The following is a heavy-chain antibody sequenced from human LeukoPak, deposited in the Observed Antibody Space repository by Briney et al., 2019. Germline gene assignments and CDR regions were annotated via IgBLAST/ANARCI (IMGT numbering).Heavy chain of an antibody. D-gene: IGHD6-13*01. CDR1: GFTISSYG. J-gene: IGHJ4*02. CDR2: IWYDGSNK. Sequence: GESLKISCAASGFTISSYGMHWVRQAPGKGLEWVAVIWYDGSNKYYADSVKGRFTISRDNSKNTLYQQMNSLRAEDTAVYYCAKDRGYSSSWYYFDYWGQGTLVTVSS. V-gene: IGHV3-33*06. CDR3: AKDRGYSSSWYYFDY.